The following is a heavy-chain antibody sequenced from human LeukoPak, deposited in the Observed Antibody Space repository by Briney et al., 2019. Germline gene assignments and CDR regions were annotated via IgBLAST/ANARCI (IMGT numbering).Heavy chain of an antibody. CDR1: GGSISSYY. V-gene: IGHV4-59*01. CDR3: ARDVAVAGSDYYYGMDV. J-gene: IGHJ6*04. D-gene: IGHD6-19*01. CDR2: IYYSGST. Sequence: SETLFLTCTVSGGSISSYYWSWIRQPPGKGLEGIGYIYYSGSTNYNPSLKSRVTISVDTSKNQFSLKLSSVTAADTAVYYCARDVAVAGSDYYYGMDVWGKGTTVTVSS.